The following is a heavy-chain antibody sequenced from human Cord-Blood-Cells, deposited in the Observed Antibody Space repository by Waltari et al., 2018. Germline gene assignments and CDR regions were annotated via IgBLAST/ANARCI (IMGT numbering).Heavy chain of an antibody. V-gene: IGHV4-34*01. J-gene: IGHJ3*02. Sequence: QVKLQQWGAGLLKPSETLSLTCAVYGGSFRGYDWSWIRQPPGKGLEWFGEINHSGSTNSNPSRKSRVTISVDTSKNQFSLKLSSVTAADTAVYYCARGFPVRAFDIWGQGTMVTVSS. D-gene: IGHD4-17*01. CDR2: INHSGST. CDR1: GGSFRGYD. CDR3: ARGFPVRAFDI.